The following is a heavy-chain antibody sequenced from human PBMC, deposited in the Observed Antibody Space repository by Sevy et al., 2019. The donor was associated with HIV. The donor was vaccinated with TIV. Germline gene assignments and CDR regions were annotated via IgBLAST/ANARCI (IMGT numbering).Heavy chain of an antibody. J-gene: IGHJ4*02. V-gene: IGHV3-23*01. CDR2: ISGSGGST. CDR3: AKDSWVAAAGSLDY. D-gene: IGHD6-13*01. Sequence: GGSLRLSCAASGLTFSSYAMSWVRQAPGKGLEWVSPISGSGGSTYYADSVKGRFTISRDNSKNTLYLQMNSLRAEDTAVYYCAKDSWVAAAGSLDYWGQGTLVTVSS. CDR1: GLTFSSYA.